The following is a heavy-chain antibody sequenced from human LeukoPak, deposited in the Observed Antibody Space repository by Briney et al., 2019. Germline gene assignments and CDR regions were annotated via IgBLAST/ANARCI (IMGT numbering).Heavy chain of an antibody. V-gene: IGHV1-69*04. CDR2: IIPIPGIA. Sequence: SVKVSCKASGGTFTSYAISWVRQAPGQGLEWMGRIIPIPGIANYAQTFKGRVTITADKSTSTASMELSMLRPEDTAVYYCARDRHESNAFDIWGQGTMVTVSS. CDR3: ARDRHESNAFDI. J-gene: IGHJ3*02. CDR1: GGTFTSYA.